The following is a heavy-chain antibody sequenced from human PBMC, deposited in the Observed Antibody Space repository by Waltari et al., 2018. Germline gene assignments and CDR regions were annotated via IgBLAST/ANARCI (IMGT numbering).Heavy chain of an antibody. Sequence: QVQLQESGPGLVKPSETLSLTCTVSGGSISSYYWSWIRQPPGKGLEWIGYIYYSGSTNYNPALKRRVTISVDTSKNQFSLKLSSVSAADTAVYYCARAGGFWSGYYLDYWGQGTLVTVSS. V-gene: IGHV4-59*13. J-gene: IGHJ4*02. CDR3: ARAGGFWSGYYLDY. D-gene: IGHD3-3*01. CDR2: IYYSGST. CDR1: GGSISSYY.